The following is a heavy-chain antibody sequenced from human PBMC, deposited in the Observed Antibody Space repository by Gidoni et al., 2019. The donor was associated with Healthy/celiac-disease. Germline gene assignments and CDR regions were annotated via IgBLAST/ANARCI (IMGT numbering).Heavy chain of an antibody. CDR3: ARGPLYYGMDV. CDR2: IWYDGSNK. J-gene: IGHJ6*02. Sequence: QVQLVESGGGVVQPGRSLVRPWSAAGFTFISSGMHWGRQAPGKGLEWVAVIWYDGSNKYYADSVKGRFTISRDNSKNTLYLQMNSLRAEDTAVYYCARGPLYYGMDVWGQGTTVTVSS. CDR1: GFTFISSG. V-gene: IGHV3-33*01.